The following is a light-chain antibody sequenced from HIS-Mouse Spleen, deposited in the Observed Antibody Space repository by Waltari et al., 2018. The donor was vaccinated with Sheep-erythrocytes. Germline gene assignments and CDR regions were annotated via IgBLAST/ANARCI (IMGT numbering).Light chain of an antibody. CDR3: QAWDSSTVV. V-gene: IGLV3-1*01. Sequence: SYELTQPPSVSVSPGQTASITCPGDKLGDKYACWYQQKPGHSPVLVIYQDSKRPSGIPGRFSGSNAENTATLTISGTQAMDEADYYCQAWDSSTVVFGGGTKLTVL. CDR2: QDS. J-gene: IGLJ2*01. CDR1: KLGDKY.